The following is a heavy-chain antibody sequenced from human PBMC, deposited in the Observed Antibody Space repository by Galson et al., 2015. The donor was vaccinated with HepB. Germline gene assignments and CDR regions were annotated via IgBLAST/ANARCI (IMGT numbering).Heavy chain of an antibody. CDR3: ATVDRRAFWSGYSTRGMDV. J-gene: IGHJ6*02. D-gene: IGHD3-3*01. CDR2: FDPEDGET. CDR1: GYTLTELS. Sequence: SVKVSCKVSGYTLTELSMHWVRQAPGKGLEWMGGFDPEDGETIYAQKFQGRVTMTEDTSTDTAYMELSSLRSEDTAVYYCATVDRRAFWSGYSTRGMDVWGQGTTVTVSS. V-gene: IGHV1-24*01.